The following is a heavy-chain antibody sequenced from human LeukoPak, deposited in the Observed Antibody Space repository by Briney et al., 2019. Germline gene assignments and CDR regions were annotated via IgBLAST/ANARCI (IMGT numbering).Heavy chain of an antibody. J-gene: IGHJ3*02. CDR1: GFTVSTNY. CDR2: IYSGGST. D-gene: IGHD5-12*01. V-gene: IGHV3-66*01. CDR3: ARDLGYSAYASVRGYAVDI. Sequence: PGGSLRLSCAASGFTVSTNYMSWVRQAPGKGLEWVSIIYSGGSTYYADSVRGRFTISRDNSKNTLYLQMNSLRAEDKAVYYCARDLGYSAYASVRGYAVDIWGQGTMVTVSS.